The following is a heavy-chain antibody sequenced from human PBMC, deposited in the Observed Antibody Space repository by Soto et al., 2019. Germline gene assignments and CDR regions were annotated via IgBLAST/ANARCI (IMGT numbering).Heavy chain of an antibody. D-gene: IGHD3-10*01. V-gene: IGHV4-59*01. CDR2: IYYSGST. CDR1: GGSISSYY. J-gene: IGHJ6*03. CDR3: ARENYGEDYSYYMDV. Sequence: SETLSLTCTVSGGSISSYYWSWIRQPPGKGLEWIGYIYYSGSTNYNPSLKSRVTISVDTSKNQFSLKLSSVTAADTAVYYCARENYGEDYSYYMDVWGKGTTVTVSS.